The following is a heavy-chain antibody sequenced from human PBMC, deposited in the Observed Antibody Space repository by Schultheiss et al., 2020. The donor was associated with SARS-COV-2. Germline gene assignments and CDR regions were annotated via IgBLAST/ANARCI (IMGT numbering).Heavy chain of an antibody. CDR3: ARSAVTTESVSDY. D-gene: IGHD4-17*01. CDR2: IYSGGRI. J-gene: IGHJ4*02. CDR1: GFIFSNVW. Sequence: GGSLRLSCAASGFIFSNVWMSWVRQTPGKGLEWVSVIYSGGRIYYADSVKGRFAISRDNSKTTLYLQMNSLRAEDTAVYYCARSAVTTESVSDYWGQGTVVTVSS. V-gene: IGHV3-66*01.